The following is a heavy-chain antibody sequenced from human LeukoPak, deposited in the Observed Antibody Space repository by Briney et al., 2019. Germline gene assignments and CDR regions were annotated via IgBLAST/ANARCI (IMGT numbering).Heavy chain of an antibody. CDR1: GFTFSSYA. CDR2: ISDSGGRT. CDR3: ATAKSPIFRRGWYDFDY. J-gene: IGHJ4*02. Sequence: GGSLRLSCAASGFTFSSYAMSWVRQAPGKGLEWVSSISDSGGRTYYADSVNGRFTISRDNSKNMLHLEMNRLRAEDTAVYYCATAKSPIFRRGWYDFDYWGQGTLVTVSS. V-gene: IGHV3-23*01. D-gene: IGHD6-19*01.